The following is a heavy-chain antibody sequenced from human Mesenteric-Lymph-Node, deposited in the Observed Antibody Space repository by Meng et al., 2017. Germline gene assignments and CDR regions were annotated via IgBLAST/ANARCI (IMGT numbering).Heavy chain of an antibody. V-gene: IGHV5-51*01. CDR2: LYPSDSHP. CDR1: GYSFTSYW. J-gene: IGHJ4*02. D-gene: IGHD3-22*01. CDR3: VRLDYDRSGYRY. Sequence: GESLKISCKGSGYSFTSYWIGWVRQMPGKGLEWMGILYPSDSHPTYSPSFQGQVTISADKSISTAYLQWSSLKASDTAMYYCVRLDYDRSGYRYWGQGTQVTGSS.